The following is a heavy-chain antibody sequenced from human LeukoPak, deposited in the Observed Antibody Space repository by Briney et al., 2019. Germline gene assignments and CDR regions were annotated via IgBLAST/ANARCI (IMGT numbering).Heavy chain of an antibody. CDR1: GGSISSSNW. D-gene: IGHD3-10*01. CDR2: IYHSGST. CDR3: AKDGGVRGPDYYYYMDV. Sequence: SGALSLTCAVSGGSISSSNWWSWVRQPPGKGLEWIGEIYHSGSTNYNPSLKSRVTISVDKSKNQFSLKLSSVTAADTAVYYCAKDGGVRGPDYYYYMDVWGKGTTVTISS. V-gene: IGHV4-4*02. J-gene: IGHJ6*03.